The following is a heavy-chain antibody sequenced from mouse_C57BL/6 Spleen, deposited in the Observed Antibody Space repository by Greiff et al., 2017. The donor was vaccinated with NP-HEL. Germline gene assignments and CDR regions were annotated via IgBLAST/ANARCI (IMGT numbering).Heavy chain of an antibody. CDR3: ARGPYGSSLDY. V-gene: IGHV1-81*01. J-gene: IGHJ2*01. CDR2: IYPRSGNT. D-gene: IGHD1-1*01. Sequence: QVQLKQSGAELARPGASVKLSCKASGYTFTSYGISWVKQRTGQGLEWIGEIYPRSGNTYYNEKFKGKATLTADKSSSTAYMELRSLTSEDSAVYFCARGPYGSSLDYWGQGTTLTVSS. CDR1: GYTFTSYG.